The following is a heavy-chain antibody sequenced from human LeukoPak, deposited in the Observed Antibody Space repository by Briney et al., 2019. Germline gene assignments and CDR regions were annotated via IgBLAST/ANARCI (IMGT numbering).Heavy chain of an antibody. CDR3: ARDRQQLVNC. V-gene: IGHV3-23*01. D-gene: IGHD6-6*01. CDR1: GFSFNSAA. Sequence: GGSLRLSCAASGFSFNSAAMTWVRQAPGKGLEWVSLVSSSGANTYYADSVKGRFTISRANPKNSLYLQMNSLRAEDTAVYYCARDRQQLVNCWGQGTLVTVSS. CDR2: VSSSGANT. J-gene: IGHJ4*02.